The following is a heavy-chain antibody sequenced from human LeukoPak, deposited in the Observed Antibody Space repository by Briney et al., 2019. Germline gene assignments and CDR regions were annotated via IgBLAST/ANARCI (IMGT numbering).Heavy chain of an antibody. CDR1: GGSISTSYY. CDR2: GTS. Sequence: PSDTLSLTCTVSGGSISTSYYWGWVRQAPGKGLEWIGSGTSYYNPSLKSRVTISVDTSRNQFSLKLTSVTAADTAVYYCARTGGYMVWGVQNWFDPWGQGTLVTVSS. CDR3: ARTGGYMVWGVQNWFDP. V-gene: IGHV4-39*01. D-gene: IGHD3-10*01. J-gene: IGHJ5*02.